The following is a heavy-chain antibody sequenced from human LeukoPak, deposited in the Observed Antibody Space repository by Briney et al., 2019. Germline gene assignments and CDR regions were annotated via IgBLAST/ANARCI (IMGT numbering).Heavy chain of an antibody. Sequence: GTSLRLSCAASGFTFSNYDMHWVRQAPGKGLEWVSYISSSGSTIYYADSVKGRFTISRDNAKNSLYLQMNSLTAEDTAIYYCAKATGTLSNWGQGTLVTVSS. CDR1: GFTFSNYD. CDR2: ISSSGSTI. J-gene: IGHJ4*02. D-gene: IGHD1-1*01. V-gene: IGHV3-48*03. CDR3: AKATGTLSN.